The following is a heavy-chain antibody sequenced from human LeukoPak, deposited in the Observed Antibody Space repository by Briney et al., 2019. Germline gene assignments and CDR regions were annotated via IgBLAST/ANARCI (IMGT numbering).Heavy chain of an antibody. J-gene: IGHJ4*02. CDR2: ISGSGAGA. CDR3: AKEGTSGGVLYYFDY. Sequence: PGGSLRLSCAASGFTFYSYAMSWVRQAPGKGLEWVSTISGSGAGAYYADSGKGRFTISRDSSRNTLYLQLNSLRAADTAIYYCAKEGTSGGVLYYFDYWGQGTLVTVSS. CDR1: GFTFYSYA. D-gene: IGHD3-16*01. V-gene: IGHV3-23*01.